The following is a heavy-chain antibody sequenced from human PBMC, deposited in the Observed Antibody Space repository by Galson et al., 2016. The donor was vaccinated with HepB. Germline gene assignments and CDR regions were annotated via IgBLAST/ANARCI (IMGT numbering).Heavy chain of an antibody. D-gene: IGHD1-14*01. J-gene: IGHJ4*02. CDR1: GIIFSGPW. Sequence: SLRLSCAGSGIIFSGPWMSWVRQAPGKGLEWVANIKEEGYDNSYVDSVKGRFTISRDNAKNSMYLQMSSLRAEDTAVYYCARVGRHGNLDYWGKGTLVTVSS. CDR2: IKEEGYDN. CDR3: ARVGRHGNLDY. V-gene: IGHV3-7*01.